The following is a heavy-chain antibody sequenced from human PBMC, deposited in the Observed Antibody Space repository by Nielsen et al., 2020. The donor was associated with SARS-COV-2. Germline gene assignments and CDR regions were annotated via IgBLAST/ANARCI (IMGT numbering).Heavy chain of an antibody. CDR1: GFTFDNSA. J-gene: IGHJ4*02. Sequence: GGSLRLSCAASGFTFDNSAMHWVRQPPGKGLEWVAGTSWNSGSVGYADSVKGRFTISRDNAKNSLYLQMNSLRAEDTAVYYCAKIAVAGPGFFDYWGQGTLVTVSS. V-gene: IGHV3-9*01. CDR3: AKIAVAGPGFFDY. D-gene: IGHD6-19*01. CDR2: TSWNSGSV.